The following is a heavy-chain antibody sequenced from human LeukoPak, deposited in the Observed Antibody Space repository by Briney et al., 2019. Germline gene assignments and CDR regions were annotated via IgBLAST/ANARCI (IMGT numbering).Heavy chain of an antibody. CDR3: AGGREQQLFYYYYYMDV. D-gene: IGHD1/OR15-1a*01. V-gene: IGHV4-34*01. J-gene: IGHJ6*03. CDR1: GGSFSGYY. CDR2: INHSGST. Sequence: SETLSLTCAVYGGSFSGYYWSWSRQPPGKGLEWIGEINHSGSTNYNPSLKSRVAISLDTSKNQFSLNLSSVTAADTAVYYCAGGREQQLFYYYYYMDVWGKGTTVTVSS.